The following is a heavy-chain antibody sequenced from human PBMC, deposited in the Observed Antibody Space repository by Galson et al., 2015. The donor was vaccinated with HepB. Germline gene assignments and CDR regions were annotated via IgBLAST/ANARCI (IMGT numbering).Heavy chain of an antibody. D-gene: IGHD3-10*01. CDR1: GFTFNSHG. CDR2: ISGRGGAT. J-gene: IGHJ4*02. V-gene: IGHV3-23*01. CDR3: AKDLSHRYGSGSLEYYFDF. Sequence: SLRLSCATSGFTFNSHGLTWVRQSSGKGLEWVGAISGRGGATYYAGSVKGRFTMSRDNSKNTVYLQMSSLRGDDTAVYFCAKDLSHRYGSGSLEYYFDFWGPGTLVTVSS.